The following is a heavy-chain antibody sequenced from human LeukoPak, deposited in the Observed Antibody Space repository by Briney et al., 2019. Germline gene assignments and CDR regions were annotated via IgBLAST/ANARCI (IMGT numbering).Heavy chain of an antibody. Sequence: SETLSLTCTVSGGSISSYYWSWIRQPPGKGLEWIGYIYYSGSTNYNPSLKSRVTISVDTSKNQFSLKLSSVTAADTAVYYCAAQGYYVSSGYPYYFDYWGQGTLVTVSS. CDR1: GGSISSYY. V-gene: IGHV4-59*01. J-gene: IGHJ4*02. CDR2: IYYSGST. D-gene: IGHD3-22*01. CDR3: AAQGYYVSSGYPYYFDY.